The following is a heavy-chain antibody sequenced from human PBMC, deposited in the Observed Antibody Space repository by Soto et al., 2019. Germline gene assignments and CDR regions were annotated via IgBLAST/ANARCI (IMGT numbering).Heavy chain of an antibody. CDR1: GFTFSSYS. V-gene: IGHV3-21*01. CDR2: ISSSSSYI. D-gene: IGHD4-17*01. J-gene: IGHJ4*02. Sequence: GGSLRLSCAASGFTFSSYSMNWVRQAPGKGLEWVSSISSSSSYIYYADSVKGRFTISRDNAKNSLYLQMNSLRAEDTAVYYCARDTVTTKYYFDYWGQGALVTVSS. CDR3: ARDTVTTKYYFDY.